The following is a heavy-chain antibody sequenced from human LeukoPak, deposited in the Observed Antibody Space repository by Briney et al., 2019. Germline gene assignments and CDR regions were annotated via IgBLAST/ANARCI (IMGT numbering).Heavy chain of an antibody. J-gene: IGHJ4*02. Sequence: GGSLRLSCAASGFTFSSYAMSWVRQAPGKGLEWVSVISGSGGTTYYADSVKGRFTISRDNSKNTLYLQMNSLRAEDTAVYYCAKETYYYDSSGQIDYWGQGTLVTVSS. D-gene: IGHD3-22*01. CDR3: AKETYYYDSSGQIDY. CDR1: GFTFSSYA. V-gene: IGHV3-23*01. CDR2: ISGSGGTT.